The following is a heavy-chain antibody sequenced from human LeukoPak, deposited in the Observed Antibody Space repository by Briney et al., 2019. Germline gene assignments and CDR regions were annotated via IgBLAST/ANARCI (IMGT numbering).Heavy chain of an antibody. D-gene: IGHD6-19*01. CDR2: LSGSGYNT. CDR3: AKSIAVAGD. V-gene: IGHV3-23*01. J-gene: IGHJ4*02. Sequence: GGSLRLSCAASGFTFSSYSMDWVRQAPGKGLEWVSALSGSGYNTYYADSVKGRFTISRDNSKNTLYLQMNSLRVEDTAVYYCAKSIAVAGDWGQGTLVTVSS. CDR1: GFTFSSYS.